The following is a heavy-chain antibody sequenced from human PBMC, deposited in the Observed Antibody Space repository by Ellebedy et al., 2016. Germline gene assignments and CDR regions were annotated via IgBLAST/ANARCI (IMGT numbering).Heavy chain of an antibody. CDR2: ISGAGDDA. J-gene: IGHJ4*02. Sequence: GGSLRLSXAASGFAFKSFFMSWVRQAPGKGLEWVSTISGAGDDAHLADSVKGRFTVSRDNSRNTLYLQMDSLRAADTAVYYCYYGHYSGYWGQGTLVTVSS. D-gene: IGHD4-17*01. CDR3: YYGHYSGY. CDR1: GFAFKSFF. V-gene: IGHV3-23*01.